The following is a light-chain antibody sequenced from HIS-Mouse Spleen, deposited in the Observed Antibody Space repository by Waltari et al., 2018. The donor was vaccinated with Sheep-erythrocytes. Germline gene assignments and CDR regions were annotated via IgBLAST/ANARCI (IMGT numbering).Light chain of an antibody. Sequence: QSALTQPRSVSGSPGQSITISCTGTSSDLGSYNLVSWYQQHPGKAPKLMIYEGSKRPSGVSNRFSGSKSGNTASLTISGLQAEDEADYYCCSYAGSSTWVFGGGTKLTVL. J-gene: IGLJ3*02. V-gene: IGLV2-23*01. CDR2: EGS. CDR3: CSYAGSSTWV. CDR1: SSDLGSYNL.